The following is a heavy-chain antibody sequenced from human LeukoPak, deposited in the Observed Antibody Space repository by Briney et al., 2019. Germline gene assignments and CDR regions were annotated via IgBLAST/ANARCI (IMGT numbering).Heavy chain of an antibody. CDR1: GGTFSSYA. D-gene: IGHD3-9*01. CDR2: IIPIFGTA. Sequence: AASVKVSCKASGGTFSSYAISWVRQAPGQGLEWMGGIIPIFGTANYAQKFQGRVTITADESTSTAYMELSSLRSDDTAVYYCARVRYDILTGSTYGMDVWGQGTTVTVSS. CDR3: ARVRYDILTGSTYGMDV. J-gene: IGHJ6*02. V-gene: IGHV1-69*13.